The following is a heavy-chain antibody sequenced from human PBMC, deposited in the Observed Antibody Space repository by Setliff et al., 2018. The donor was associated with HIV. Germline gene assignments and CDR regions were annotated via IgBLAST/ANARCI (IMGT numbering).Heavy chain of an antibody. CDR3: ARLLNYYGNWFDP. CDR1: GGSISSGGYS. J-gene: IGHJ5*02. Sequence: PSETLSLTCAVSGGSISSGGYSWSWIRQPPGKGLEWIGYIYHSGSTYYNPSLKSRVTISVDRSKNQFSLKLSSVTAADTAVYYCARLLNYYGNWFDPWGQGTLVTVSS. V-gene: IGHV4-30-2*01. CDR2: IYHSGST. D-gene: IGHD3-10*01.